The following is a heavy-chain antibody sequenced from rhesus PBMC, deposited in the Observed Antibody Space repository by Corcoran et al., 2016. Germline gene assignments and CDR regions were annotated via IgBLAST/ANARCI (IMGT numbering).Heavy chain of an antibody. V-gene: IGHV4-106*01. D-gene: IGHD3-9*01. CDR3: ARDRGQFDY. Sequence: QVQLQESGPGLVKPSETLSLTGAVSGGSIRDDYDWSWIRQPPGKGLEWIWYIYGSGGGTNYNPSLKNRVNISIDTSKNQFSLNLSSVPAADPAVYYCARDRGQFDYCAQEVLVTVSS. CDR1: GGSIRDDYD. CDR2: IYGSGGGT. J-gene: IGHJ4*01.